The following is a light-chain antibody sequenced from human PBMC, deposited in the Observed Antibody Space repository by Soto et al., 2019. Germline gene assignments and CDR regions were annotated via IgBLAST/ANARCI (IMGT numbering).Light chain of an antibody. CDR2: GAS. J-gene: IGKJ2*01. Sequence: DIVLTQSPGTLSLSPGERATLSCRASESVSSTYLAWYQQKPGQAPSLLIYGASSRSTDIPDRFSGSGSGTDFTLTISRLEPEDFPVYYCQQYGGSPQTFGQGTKLEIK. V-gene: IGKV3-20*01. CDR3: QQYGGSPQT. CDR1: ESVSSTY.